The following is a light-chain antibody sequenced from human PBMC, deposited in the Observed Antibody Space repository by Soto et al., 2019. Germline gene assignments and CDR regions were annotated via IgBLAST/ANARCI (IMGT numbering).Light chain of an antibody. CDR2: EVS. Sequence: QSALTQPPSASGSPGQSVTISCTGTSSDIGAYNYVSWYQQHPGKVPKLILYEVSKRPSGVPDRFSGSRSGNTASLTVSGLQAEDEADYYCSSFAGSPVIFGGGTKVTVL. CDR3: SSFAGSPVI. CDR1: SSDIGAYNY. V-gene: IGLV2-8*01. J-gene: IGLJ2*01.